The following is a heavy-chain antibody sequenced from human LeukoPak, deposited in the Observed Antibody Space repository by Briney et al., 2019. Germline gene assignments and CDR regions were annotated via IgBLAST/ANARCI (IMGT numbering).Heavy chain of an antibody. CDR2: ISGSGGST. D-gene: IGHD6-13*01. J-gene: IGHJ4*02. V-gene: IGHV3-23*01. CDR3: AKDQYSSSWLLSDY. Sequence: GGSLRLSCAASGFTFSSYAMSWVRQAPGKGLEWVSAISGSGGSTYYADSVKGRFTISRDNSKNTLYLQMNSLRAEDTAVYYCAKDQYSSSWLLSDYWGQGTLVTVSS. CDR1: GFTFSSYA.